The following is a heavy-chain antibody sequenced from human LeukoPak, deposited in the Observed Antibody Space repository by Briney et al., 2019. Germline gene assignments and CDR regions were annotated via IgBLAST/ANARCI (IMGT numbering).Heavy chain of an antibody. CDR3: ARRSGLLWFGGKYYDGLDV. CDR2: IYYSGST. Sequence: SVALSLTCTVSGGSISSYYWSWIRQPSGKGLEWIGYIYYSGSTNYNPSLKSRVTISVDTSKNQFSLKLSSVTAADTAVYYCARRSGLLWFGGKYYDGLDVWGQGTTVTVSS. CDR1: GGSISSYY. V-gene: IGHV4-59*08. D-gene: IGHD3-10*01. J-gene: IGHJ6*02.